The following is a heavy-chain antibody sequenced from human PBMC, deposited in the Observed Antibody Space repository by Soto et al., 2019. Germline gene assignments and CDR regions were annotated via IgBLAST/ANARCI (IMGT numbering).Heavy chain of an antibody. J-gene: IGHJ4*02. CDR1: GYTFAGHY. CDR2: ISCESGGT. Sequence: ASVKVSCKASGYTFAGHYIHWVRQAPEQGPEWMGEISCESGGTKFAQKFQGRVTMTRDTSITTVYMELSNLSPDDTAVYYCGRARNGQLGVFYWGQGTLVTVAS. V-gene: IGHV1-2*02. CDR3: GRARNGQLGVFY. D-gene: IGHD1-1*01.